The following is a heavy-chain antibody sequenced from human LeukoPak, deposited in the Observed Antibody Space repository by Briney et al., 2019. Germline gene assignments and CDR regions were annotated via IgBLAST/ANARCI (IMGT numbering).Heavy chain of an antibody. Sequence: GSLRLSCVASGFTFSSYWMTWVRQAPGKGLEWVANIKRDGSQIYDVDAVKGRFTISRENAKISLYLQMNSLRAEDTAVYYCARDLNWETYWGQGTLVSVSS. CDR3: ARDLNWETY. J-gene: IGHJ4*02. CDR2: IKRDGSQI. CDR1: GFTFSSYW. D-gene: IGHD7-27*01. V-gene: IGHV3-7*01.